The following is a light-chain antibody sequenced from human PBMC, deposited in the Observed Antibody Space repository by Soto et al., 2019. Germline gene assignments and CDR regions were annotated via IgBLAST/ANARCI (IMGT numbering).Light chain of an antibody. CDR1: QGIGNY. V-gene: IGKV1-16*02. CDR2: AAS. Sequence: DIQMTQSPSSLSASIGDRVTITCRASQGIGNYLAWLQQKPGQAPKSLIYAASSLQSGVPSKFSGSGSGTDFTLTISSLQPEDFATYYCQQYNTYPLTFGGGTKVEIK. J-gene: IGKJ4*01. CDR3: QQYNTYPLT.